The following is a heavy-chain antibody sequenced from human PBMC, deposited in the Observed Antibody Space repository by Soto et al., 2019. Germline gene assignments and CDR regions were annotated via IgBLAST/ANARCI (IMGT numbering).Heavy chain of an antibody. Sequence: GGSLRLSCAASGFTFSSYGMHWVRQAPGKGLEWVAVIWYDGSNKYYADSVKGRFTISRDNSKNTLYLQMNSLRAEDTAVYYCAWSSIAAPPASEWGQGTLVTVSS. D-gene: IGHD6-6*01. J-gene: IGHJ4*02. CDR1: GFTFSSYG. CDR2: IWYDGSNK. V-gene: IGHV3-33*01. CDR3: AWSSIAAPPASE.